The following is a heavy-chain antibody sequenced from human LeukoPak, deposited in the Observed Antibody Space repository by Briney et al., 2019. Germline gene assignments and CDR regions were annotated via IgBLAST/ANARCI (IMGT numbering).Heavy chain of an antibody. CDR1: GYTFTSYG. V-gene: IGHV1-18*01. J-gene: IGHJ4*02. D-gene: IGHD2-21*01. CDR3: ARDLATVVVIAMGY. CDR2: ISAYNGNT. Sequence: ASVKVSCKASGYTFTSYGISWVRQAPGQGLEWMGWISAYNGNTNYAQKLQGRVTMTTDTSTSTAYMELSSLRSEDTAVYYCARDLATVVVIAMGYWGQGTLVTVSS.